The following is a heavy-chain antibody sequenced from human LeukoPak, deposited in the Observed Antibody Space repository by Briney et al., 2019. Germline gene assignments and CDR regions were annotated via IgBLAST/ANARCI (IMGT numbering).Heavy chain of an antibody. J-gene: IGHJ4*02. V-gene: IGHV7-4-1*02. CDR2: INTNTGNP. CDR1: GYTFSRFA. CDR3: ARYDNSNTFDF. Sequence: ASVKVCCKASGYTFSRFAMHWVRQAPGQGLVYMGWINTNTGNPTYAQGFSGRFVFSLDTSVSTANLQISSLKAEDTAVYYCARYDNSNTFDFWGQGTLVTVSS. D-gene: IGHD4-11*01.